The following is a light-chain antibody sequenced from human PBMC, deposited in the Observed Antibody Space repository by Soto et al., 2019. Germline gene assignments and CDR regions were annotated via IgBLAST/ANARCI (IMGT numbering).Light chain of an antibody. CDR3: QQYGSSPPWT. J-gene: IGKJ1*01. Sequence: EIVLTQSPASLSFSPGERATLSCRASQSVDSYLVWYQQKPGQAPRLLIYDASNRATGIPARFSGSGSGTDFTLTISRLEPEDFAVYYCQQYGSSPPWTFGQGTNVDIK. CDR1: QSVDSY. CDR2: DAS. V-gene: IGKV3-20*01.